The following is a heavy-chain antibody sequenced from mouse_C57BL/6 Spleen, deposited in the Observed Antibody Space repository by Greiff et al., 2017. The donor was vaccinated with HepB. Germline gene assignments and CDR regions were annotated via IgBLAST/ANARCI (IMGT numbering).Heavy chain of an antibody. CDR2: IDPETGGT. D-gene: IGHD1-1*01. CDR3: TRAVVDYDGDAMDY. J-gene: IGHJ4*01. CDR1: GYTFTDYE. V-gene: IGHV1-15*01. Sequence: QVQLQQSGAELVRPGASVTLSCKASGYTFTDYEMHWVKQTPVHGLEWIGAIDPETGGTAYNQKFKGKAILTADKSSSTAYMELRSLTSEDSAVYYCTRAVVDYDGDAMDYWGQGTSVTVSS.